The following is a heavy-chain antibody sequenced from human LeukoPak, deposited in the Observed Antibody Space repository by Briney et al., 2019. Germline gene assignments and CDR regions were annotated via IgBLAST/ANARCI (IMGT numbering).Heavy chain of an antibody. CDR3: ARDAEQLVGFDY. D-gene: IGHD6-6*01. Sequence: GGSLRLSCAASGFIFSSYAMHWVRQAPGKGLEWVAVILYDGSNKYYADSVKGRFTISRDNSNNTLYLQMNSLRAEDTALYYCARDAEQLVGFDYWGQGTLVTVSS. CDR1: GFIFSSYA. CDR2: ILYDGSNK. V-gene: IGHV3-30*03. J-gene: IGHJ4*02.